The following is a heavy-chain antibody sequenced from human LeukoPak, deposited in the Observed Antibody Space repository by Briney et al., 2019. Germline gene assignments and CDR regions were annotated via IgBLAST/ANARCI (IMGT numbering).Heavy chain of an antibody. D-gene: IGHD3-9*01. J-gene: IGHJ4*02. Sequence: AASVKVSCKASGYTFTSYGISWVRQAPGQGLEWMGWISAYNGNTNYAQKLQGRVTMTTDTSTSTAYMELRSLRSDDTAVYYCARHRRYFDWLLYGYFDYWGQGTLVTVSS. V-gene: IGHV1-18*01. CDR3: ARHRRYFDWLLYGYFDY. CDR2: ISAYNGNT. CDR1: GYTFTSYG.